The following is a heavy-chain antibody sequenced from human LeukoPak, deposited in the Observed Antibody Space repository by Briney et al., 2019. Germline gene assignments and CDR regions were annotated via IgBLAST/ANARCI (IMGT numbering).Heavy chain of an antibody. V-gene: IGHV3-23*01. J-gene: IGHJ5*02. CDR2: ISGSGGST. D-gene: IGHD5-12*01. Sequence: GGSLRLSCAASGFTFSSYAMHWVRQAPGKGLEWVSAISGSGGSTYYADSVKGRFTISRDNSKNTVYLQMNSLRAEDTAVYYCAKATGYSGYDYGDSWGQGTLVTVSS. CDR1: GFTFSSYA. CDR3: AKATGYSGYDYGDS.